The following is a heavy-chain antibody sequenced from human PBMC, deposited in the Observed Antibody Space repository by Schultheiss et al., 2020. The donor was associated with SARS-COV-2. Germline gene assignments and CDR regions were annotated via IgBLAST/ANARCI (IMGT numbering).Heavy chain of an antibody. J-gene: IGHJ4*02. V-gene: IGHV4-4*07. CDR3: ARYGYSYGSDY. CDR1: GGSISSYY. CDR2: IYTSGST. Sequence: SETLSLTCTVSGGSISSYYWSWIRQPPGKGLEWIGRIYTSGSTNYNPSLKSRVTMSVDTSKNQFSLRLSSVTAADTAVYYCARYGYSYGSDYWGQGTLVTVSS. D-gene: IGHD5-18*01.